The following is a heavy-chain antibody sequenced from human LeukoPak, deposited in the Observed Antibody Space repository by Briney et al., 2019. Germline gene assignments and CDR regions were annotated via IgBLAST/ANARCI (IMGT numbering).Heavy chain of an antibody. J-gene: IGHJ4*02. CDR1: GDAISGYY. CDR2: VYYSGST. CDR3: ASGWIRYNYFDT. Sequence: SETLSLTCTVFGDAISGYYWSWIRQSPGQGLEWIGYVYYSGSTNYNPSLSSRVTISIDTSKYQFSLNLTSVTAADTALYYCASGWIRYNYFDTWGQGALVTVSS. D-gene: IGHD6-19*01. V-gene: IGHV4-59*01.